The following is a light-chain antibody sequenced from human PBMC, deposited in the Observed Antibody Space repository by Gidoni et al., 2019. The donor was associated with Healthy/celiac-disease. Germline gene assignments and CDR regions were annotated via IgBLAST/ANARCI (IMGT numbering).Light chain of an antibody. Sequence: EIVMTQSPATLSVSPGERATLSCRASQSVSSNLAWYQQKPGQAPRLLIYGASTRATGIPARFSGSGSGTEFTLTISSLQSEYFAVYYCQQYNNWPPYTXGXGTKLEIK. CDR3: QQYNNWPPYT. J-gene: IGKJ2*01. CDR2: GAS. V-gene: IGKV3-15*01. CDR1: QSVSSN.